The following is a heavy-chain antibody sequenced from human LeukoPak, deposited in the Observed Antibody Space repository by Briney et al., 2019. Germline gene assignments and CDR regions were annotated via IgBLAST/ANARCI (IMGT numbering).Heavy chain of an antibody. CDR3: ASTYDSSGYYPKYFQH. V-gene: IGHV1-3*01. CDR1: GYIFTDYA. D-gene: IGHD3-22*01. Sequence: GASVKVSCKASGYIFTDYAIHWLRQAPGQRPEWMGWMNAGNGNTKYSQKFQGRITLIRDTSAATAYMELSSLRSEDTAVYCCASTYDSSGYYPKYFQHWGQGTLVTVSS. CDR2: MNAGNGNT. J-gene: IGHJ1*01.